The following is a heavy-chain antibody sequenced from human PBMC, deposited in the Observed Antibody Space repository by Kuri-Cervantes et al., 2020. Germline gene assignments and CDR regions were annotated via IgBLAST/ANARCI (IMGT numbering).Heavy chain of an antibody. Sequence: GGSLRLSCAASGFTFSDYHMSWIRQAPGKGLEWVSSISSSSSYIYYADSVKGRFTISRDNAKNSLYLQMNSLRAEDTAVYYCARSSAGSGYFDYRGQGTLVTVSS. V-gene: IGHV3-11*03. J-gene: IGHJ4*02. CDR2: ISSSSSYI. CDR1: GFTFSDYH. CDR3: ARSSAGSGYFDY. D-gene: IGHD3-10*01.